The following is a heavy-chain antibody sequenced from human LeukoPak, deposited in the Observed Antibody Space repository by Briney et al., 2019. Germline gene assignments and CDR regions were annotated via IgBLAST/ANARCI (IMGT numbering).Heavy chain of an antibody. D-gene: IGHD3-22*01. V-gene: IGHV1-2*02. CDR2: INPNSGGT. J-gene: IGHJ3*02. CDR3: ARVGYYDSSGYYPLDAFDI. Sequence: ASVKVSCKASGYTFTGYYMHWVRQAPGQGLEWMGWINPNSGGTNYAQKFQGRVTMTRDTSISTAYMELSRLRFDDTAVYYCARVGYYDSSGYYPLDAFDIWGQGTMVTVSS. CDR1: GYTFTGYY.